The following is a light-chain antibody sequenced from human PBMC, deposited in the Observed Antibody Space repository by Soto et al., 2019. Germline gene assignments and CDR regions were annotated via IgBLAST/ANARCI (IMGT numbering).Light chain of an antibody. CDR2: AAS. CDR3: QQCYNTPPT. J-gene: IGKJ4*01. V-gene: IGKV1-39*01. Sequence: DIQMTQSPSSLSASVGDRVTITCRASESMSNYLNWYQQKPGKAPKLLIYAASTLQSGVPSRFSGSGSGTDFTLTISSLQPEDFATYYCQQCYNTPPTFGGGTKVEIK. CDR1: ESMSNY.